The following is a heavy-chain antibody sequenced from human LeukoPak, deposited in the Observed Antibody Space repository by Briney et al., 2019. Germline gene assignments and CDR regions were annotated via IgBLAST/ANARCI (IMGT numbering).Heavy chain of an antibody. CDR3: ARDDGGRHTSSLDY. V-gene: IGHV3-48*03. J-gene: IGHJ4*02. Sequence: PGGSLRLSCAASGFTFSTYEMHWVRQAPRKGLDWVSYMSSTGDIIYYADSVKGRFTISRDNAKNSLYLQMDSLRAEDTAVYYCARDDGGRHTSSLDYWGQGTLVAVSS. D-gene: IGHD6-6*01. CDR2: MSSTGDII. CDR1: GFTFSTYE.